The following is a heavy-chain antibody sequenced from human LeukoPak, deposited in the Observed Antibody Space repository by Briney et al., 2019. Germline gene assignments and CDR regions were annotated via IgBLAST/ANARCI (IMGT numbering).Heavy chain of an antibody. CDR2: IYTRGST. V-gene: IGHV4-61*02. CDR1: GGSLSSDSYY. D-gene: IGHD4-23*01. Sequence: PSQTLSLTCTVSGGSLSSDSYYWSWIRQPAGKGLEWIGRIYTRGSTNYNPPLKTRATISVDTSKHQFSLKLRSVTATAAAVYYCARDRGDDEALIPVVLDAFDIWGQGTMLTLSS. CDR3: ARDRGDDEALIPVVLDAFDI. J-gene: IGHJ3*02.